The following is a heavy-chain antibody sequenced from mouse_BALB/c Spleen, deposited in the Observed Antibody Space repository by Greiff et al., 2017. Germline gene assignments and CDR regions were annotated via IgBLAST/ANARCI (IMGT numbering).Heavy chain of an antibody. V-gene: IGHV6-6*02. D-gene: IGHD1-1*01. J-gene: IGHJ3*01. CDR2: IRLKSNNYAT. Sequence: EVQGVESGGGLVQPGGSMKLSCVASGFTFSNYWMNWVRQSPEKGLEWVAEIRLKSNNYATHYAESVKGRFTISRDDSKSSVYLQMNNLRAEDTGIYYCTSFYYYGSSYGFAYGGQGTLVTVSA. CDR3: TSFYYYGSSYGFAY. CDR1: GFTFSNYW.